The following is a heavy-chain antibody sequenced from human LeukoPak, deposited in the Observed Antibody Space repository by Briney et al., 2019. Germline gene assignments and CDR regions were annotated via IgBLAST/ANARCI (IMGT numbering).Heavy chain of an antibody. CDR3: ARSFGWLSYYFDS. J-gene: IGHJ4*02. V-gene: IGHV4-59*01. D-gene: IGHD5-24*01. CDR1: GGSISSYY. CDR2: IYYSGST. Sequence: SSETLSLTCTVSGGSISSYYWSWIRQPPGKGLEWIGYIYYSGSTNYNPSLKSRVTISVDTSKNQFSLKLSSVTAADTAVYYCARSFGWLSYYFDSWGQGTLVTVSS.